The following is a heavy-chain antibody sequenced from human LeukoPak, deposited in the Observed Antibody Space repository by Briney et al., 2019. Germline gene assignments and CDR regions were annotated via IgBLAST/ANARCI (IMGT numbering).Heavy chain of an antibody. CDR1: GGSISSSSYY. Sequence: PSETLSLTCTVSGGSISSSSYYWGWIRQPPGKGLEWIGSIYYSGSTYYNPSLKSRVTISVDTSKNQFSLKLSSVTAADTAVYYCATQRRYYYYGSGSYHEFDYWGQGTLVTVSS. CDR3: ATQRRYYYYGSGSYHEFDY. J-gene: IGHJ4*02. CDR2: IYYSGST. V-gene: IGHV4-39*01. D-gene: IGHD3-10*01.